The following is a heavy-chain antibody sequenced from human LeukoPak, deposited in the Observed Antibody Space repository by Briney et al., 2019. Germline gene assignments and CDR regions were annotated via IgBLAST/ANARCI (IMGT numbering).Heavy chain of an antibody. D-gene: IGHD4-17*01. Sequence: SETLSLTRTVSGGSISSYYWSWIRQPPGKGLEWIGYIYYSGSTNYNPSLKSRVTISVDTSKNQFSLKLSSVTAADTAVYYCARRAGTVDYGDSNWFDPWGQGTLVTVSS. CDR2: IYYSGST. CDR1: GGSISSYY. J-gene: IGHJ5*02. CDR3: ARRAGTVDYGDSNWFDP. V-gene: IGHV4-59*08.